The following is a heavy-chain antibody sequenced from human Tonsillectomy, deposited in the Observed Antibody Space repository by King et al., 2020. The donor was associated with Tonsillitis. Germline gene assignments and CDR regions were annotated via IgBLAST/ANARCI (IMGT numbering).Heavy chain of an antibody. Sequence: DVQLVESGAEVKKPGESLRISCKGSGYSFTSYWISWVRQMPGKGLEWMGRIDPSDSYTNYSPSFQAHVTISADKSISTAYLQWSSLKASDTAMYYCARHSFSVTQIDYWGQGTLVTVSS. J-gene: IGHJ4*02. CDR3: ARHSFSVTQIDY. CDR1: GYSFTSYW. D-gene: IGHD4-17*01. CDR2: IDPSDSYT. V-gene: IGHV5-10-1*03.